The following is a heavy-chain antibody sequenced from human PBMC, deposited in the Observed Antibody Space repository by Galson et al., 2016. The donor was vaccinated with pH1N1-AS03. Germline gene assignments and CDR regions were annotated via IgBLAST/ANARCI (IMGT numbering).Heavy chain of an antibody. CDR3: ARSTHVNEGLGS. V-gene: IGHV2-5*02. Sequence: PALVKPTQTLTLTCTVSGFSLSAGGVHVAWIRQSPGKALEWLALIYWDGDERYNSSLRSRLSISRDTSKNHVVLTMTSVGPMDTGTYYWARSTHVNEGLGSWGQGTLVSVSS. D-gene: IGHD2-8*01. CDR1: GFSLSAGGVH. CDR2: IYWDGDE. J-gene: IGHJ4*02.